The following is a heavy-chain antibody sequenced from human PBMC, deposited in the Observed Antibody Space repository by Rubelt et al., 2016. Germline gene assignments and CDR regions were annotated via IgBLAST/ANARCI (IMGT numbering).Heavy chain of an antibody. V-gene: IGHV3-33*01. D-gene: IGHD6-19*01. CDR1: GFSFSGYG. Sequence: VQLLESGGGLVQPGGSPRLSCVASGFSFSGYGMHWVRQAPGKGLEWVAVTWYDGSGKYYADSVKGRFTISRDNSKNTRFLQMNSLRAEDTARYYCTRDRGGGWYVSDASDIWGQGTMVIVSS. CDR3: TRDRGGGWYVSDASDI. CDR2: TWYDGSGK. J-gene: IGHJ3*02.